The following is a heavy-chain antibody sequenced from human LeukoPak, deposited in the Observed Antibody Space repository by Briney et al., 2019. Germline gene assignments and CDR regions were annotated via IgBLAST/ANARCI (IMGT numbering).Heavy chain of an antibody. CDR1: GFTFSDYY. CDR2: ISSSGSTI. J-gene: IGHJ6*02. D-gene: IGHD2-2*02. Sequence: GGSPRLSCAASGFTFSDYYMSWIRQAPGKGLEWVSYISSSGSTIYYADSVKGRFTISRDNAKNSLYLQMSSLRAEDTAVYYCARDRVPAAILLYYGMDVWGQGTTVTVSS. CDR3: ARDRVPAAILLYYGMDV. V-gene: IGHV3-11*01.